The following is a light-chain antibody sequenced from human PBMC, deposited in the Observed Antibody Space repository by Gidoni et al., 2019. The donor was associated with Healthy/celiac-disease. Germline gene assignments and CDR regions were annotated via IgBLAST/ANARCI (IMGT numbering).Light chain of an antibody. Sequence: DIQLTQSPSFLSASVGDRVTITCRASQGISSYLDWYQQKPGQAPNLRLYAASTLQSGFPSRFSGIGSGTEFTLTISSLQPEDFATYYCQQLNSYLPYTFGQGTKLEIK. CDR2: AAS. CDR3: QQLNSYLPYT. J-gene: IGKJ2*01. V-gene: IGKV1-9*01. CDR1: QGISSY.